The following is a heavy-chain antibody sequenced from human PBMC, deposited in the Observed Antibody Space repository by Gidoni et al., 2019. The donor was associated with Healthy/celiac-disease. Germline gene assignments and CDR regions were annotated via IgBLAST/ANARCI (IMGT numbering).Heavy chain of an antibody. Sequence: EVQLVESGGGLVQPGGSLRLSCAASGFTVSSNYMSWVRQAPGKGLEWVSVIYSGGSTYYADSVKGRFTISRDNSKNTLYLQMNSLRAEDTAVYYCARDWRGFGESYDYWGQGTLVTVSS. D-gene: IGHD3-10*01. CDR3: ARDWRGFGESYDY. V-gene: IGHV3-66*02. CDR2: IYSGGST. CDR1: GFTVSSNY. J-gene: IGHJ4*02.